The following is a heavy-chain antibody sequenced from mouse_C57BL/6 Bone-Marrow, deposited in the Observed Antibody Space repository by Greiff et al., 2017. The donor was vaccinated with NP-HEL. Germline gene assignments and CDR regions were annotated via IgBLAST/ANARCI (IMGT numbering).Heavy chain of an antibody. CDR2: IRLKSDNYAT. Sequence: EVKLVESGGGLMQPGGSMKLSCVASGFTFSNYWMNWVRQSPEKGLEWVAQIRLKSDNYATHYAESVKGRFTISKDYSKTSVYLKMNNLRAEDTGIYYCSVATERGYAMDYWGQGTSVTVSS. D-gene: IGHD1-1*01. CDR1: GFTFSNYW. CDR3: SVATERGYAMDY. V-gene: IGHV6-3*01. J-gene: IGHJ4*01.